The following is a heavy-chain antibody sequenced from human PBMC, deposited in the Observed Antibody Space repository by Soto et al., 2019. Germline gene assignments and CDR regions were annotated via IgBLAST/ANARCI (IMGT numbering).Heavy chain of an antibody. D-gene: IGHD3-10*01. CDR1: GGTFTNYA. J-gene: IGHJ6*02. Sequence: QVLLVQSGPEVKKPGSSVKVSCKASGGTFTNYAINWVRQAPGKGLEWMGGIIPTFGTGNHAQKFQGRVTMTADESTTTAYMALNSLRSEDTAIYYCASFDGTMVRGGRSSPYAMDVGGQGTTVSVSS. CDR3: ASFDGTMVRGGRSSPYAMDV. V-gene: IGHV1-69*01. CDR2: IIPTFGTG.